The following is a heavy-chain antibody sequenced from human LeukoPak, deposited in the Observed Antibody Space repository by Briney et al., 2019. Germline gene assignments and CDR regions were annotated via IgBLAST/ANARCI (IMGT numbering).Heavy chain of an antibody. CDR1: GYTFTSYD. J-gene: IGHJ5*02. CDR3: ASPSAHIYDSSGYYNA. Sequence: ASVKVSCKASGYTFTSYDINWVRQATGQGLEWMGWMNPNSGNTGHAQKFQGRVTMTRDTSISTAYMELSSLRSEDTAVYYCASPSAHIYDSSGYYNAWGKGTLVTVSS. V-gene: IGHV1-8*01. D-gene: IGHD3-22*01. CDR2: MNPNSGNT.